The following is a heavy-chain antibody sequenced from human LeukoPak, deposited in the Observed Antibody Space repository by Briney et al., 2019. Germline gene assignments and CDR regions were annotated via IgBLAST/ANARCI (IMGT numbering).Heavy chain of an antibody. Sequence: GASVKVSCKVSGYTLTELSMHWVRQAPGKGLEWMGGFDPEDGETIYAQKFQGRVTMTEDTSTSTVYMELSSLRSEDTAVYYCARGTKRRDDNWFDPWGQGTLVTVSS. J-gene: IGHJ5*02. D-gene: IGHD2-21*01. CDR2: FDPEDGET. CDR1: GYTLTELS. V-gene: IGHV1-24*01. CDR3: ARGTKRRDDNWFDP.